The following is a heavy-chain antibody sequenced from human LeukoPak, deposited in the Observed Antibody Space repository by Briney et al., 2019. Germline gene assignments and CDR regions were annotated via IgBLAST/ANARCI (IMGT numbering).Heavy chain of an antibody. V-gene: IGHV3-13*01. CDR3: ARARRGVLD. J-gene: IGHJ4*02. CDR2: LASGSQT. D-gene: IGHD3-10*01. Sequence: PGGSLRLSCTASGFTLGRHDMHWVRQTTGEGLEWVAALASGSQTFYAGSVKGRFTISRDNAKNSLYLQMNSLRAEDTAVYYCARARRGVLDWGQGTLVTVSS. CDR1: GFTLGRHD.